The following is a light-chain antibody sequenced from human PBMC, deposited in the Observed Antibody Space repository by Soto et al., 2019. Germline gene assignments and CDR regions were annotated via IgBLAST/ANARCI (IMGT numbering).Light chain of an antibody. CDR1: QSVLYSSNNKNY. J-gene: IGKJ1*01. CDR3: QQYYTTPPRT. CDR2: GAS. V-gene: IGKV4-1*01. Sequence: DIVMTQSPDSLAVSLGERATINCKSSQSVLYSSNNKNYLAWYQQKPGQPPQLLIYGASTRESGVPDRFSGSGSGTDFTLTISSLQADDVAVYYCQQYYTTPPRTFGQGTKVEIK.